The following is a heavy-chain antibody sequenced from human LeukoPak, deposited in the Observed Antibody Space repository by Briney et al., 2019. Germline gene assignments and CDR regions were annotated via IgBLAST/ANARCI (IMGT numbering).Heavy chain of an antibody. J-gene: IGHJ4*02. CDR2: IYYSGST. Sequence: PSETLSLTCAVSGYSISSSNWWGWIRQPPGKGLEWIGYIYYSGSTYYNPSLKSRVTMLVDTSKNQFSLKLSSVTAVDTAVYYCARTGDSSGYYFDYWGQGTLVTVSS. D-gene: IGHD3-22*01. CDR1: GYSISSSNW. CDR3: ARTGDSSGYYFDY. V-gene: IGHV4-28*01.